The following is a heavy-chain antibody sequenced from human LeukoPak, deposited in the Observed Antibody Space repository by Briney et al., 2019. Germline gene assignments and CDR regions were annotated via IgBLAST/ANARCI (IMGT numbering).Heavy chain of an antibody. J-gene: IGHJ2*01. V-gene: IGHV4-59*01. CDR3: ARVGYCTNGVCYSYDWYFDL. Sequence: PSETLSLTCTVSGGSISSYYWSWIRQPPGKGLEWIGYIYYNGSTNYNPSLKSRVTISVDTSKNQFSLKLSSVTAADTAVYYCARVGYCTNGVCYSYDWYFDLWGRGTLVTVSS. CDR1: GGSISSYY. CDR2: IYYNGST. D-gene: IGHD2-8*01.